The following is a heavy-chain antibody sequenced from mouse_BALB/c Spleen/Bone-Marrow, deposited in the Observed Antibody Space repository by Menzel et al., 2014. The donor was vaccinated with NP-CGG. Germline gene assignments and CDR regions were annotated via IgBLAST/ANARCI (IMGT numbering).Heavy chain of an antibody. V-gene: IGHV1S135*01. J-gene: IGHJ4*01. D-gene: IGHD2-3*01. CDR1: GYAFSNYN. CDR2: IDLYNGGT. Sequence: EVQLQQSGPELVKPGASVKVSCKASGYAFSNYNMYWVKQSHGKSLEWIGYIDLYNGGTSYNQKFKGKATLTVDKSSSTAYMHLNSLTSEDSAVYYCARLGDGYYDALDYWGQGTSVTVSS. CDR3: ARLGDGYYDALDY.